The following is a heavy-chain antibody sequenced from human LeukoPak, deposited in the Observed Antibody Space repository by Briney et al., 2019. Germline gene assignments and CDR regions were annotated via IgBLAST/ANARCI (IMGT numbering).Heavy chain of an antibody. D-gene: IGHD5-24*01. V-gene: IGHV3-74*01. CDR3: ARGGAEMATIQGLDY. CDR1: GFTFSSYW. J-gene: IGHJ4*02. Sequence: PGGSLRLSCAASGFTFSSYWMHWVRQAPGKGLVCVSRINSDGSSTSYADSVKGRFTISRDNAKNTLYLQMNSLRAEDTAVYYCARGGAEMATIQGLDYWGQGTLVTVSS. CDR2: INSDGSST.